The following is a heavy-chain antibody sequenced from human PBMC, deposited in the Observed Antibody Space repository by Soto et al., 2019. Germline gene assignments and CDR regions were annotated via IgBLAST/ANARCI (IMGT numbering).Heavy chain of an antibody. Sequence: QVQLVESGGGVVQPGRSLRLSCAASGFTFSSHGMHWVRQAPGKGLEWVAVISYDGSNKYYADSVKGRFTISRDNSKNTLYLQMNSLRAEDTAVYYCAKAWLVRIFWGQGTLVTVSS. V-gene: IGHV3-30*18. CDR2: ISYDGSNK. D-gene: IGHD6-19*01. J-gene: IGHJ4*02. CDR3: AKAWLVRIF. CDR1: GFTFSSHG.